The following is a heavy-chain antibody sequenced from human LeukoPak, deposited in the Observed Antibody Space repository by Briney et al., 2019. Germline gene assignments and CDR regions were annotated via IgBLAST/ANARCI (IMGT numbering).Heavy chain of an antibody. V-gene: IGHV1-2*02. CDR3: ARDLEWELLLGCFDP. J-gene: IGHJ5*02. CDR1: GYTFTGYY. D-gene: IGHD1-26*01. CDR2: INPNSGGT. Sequence: ASVKVSCKASGYTFTGYYMHWVRQAPGQGLEWMGWINPNSGGTNYAQKFQGRVTITRDTSISTAYMELSRLRSDDTAVYYCARDLEWELLLGCFDPWGQGTLVTVSS.